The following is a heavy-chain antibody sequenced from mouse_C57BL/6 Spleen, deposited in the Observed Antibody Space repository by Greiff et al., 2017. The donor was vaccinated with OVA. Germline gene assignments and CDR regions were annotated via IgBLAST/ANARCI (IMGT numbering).Heavy chain of an antibody. CDR3: AREGYDERDFDY. D-gene: IGHD2-2*01. V-gene: IGHV3-6*01. CDR2: ISYDGSN. CDR1: GYSITSGYY. Sequence: VQLVESGPGLVKPSQSLSLTCSVTGYSITSGYYWNWIRQFPGNKLEWMGYISYDGSNNYNPSLKKRISITRDTSKNQFFLKLNSVTTEDTATYYCAREGYDERDFDYWGQGTTLTVSS. J-gene: IGHJ2*01.